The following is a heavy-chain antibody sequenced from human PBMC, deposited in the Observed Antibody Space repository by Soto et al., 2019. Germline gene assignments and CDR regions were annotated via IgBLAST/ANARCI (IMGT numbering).Heavy chain of an antibody. J-gene: IGHJ6*02. D-gene: IGHD6-25*01. CDR1: GYSFTSYW. CDR2: IYPGDSGT. V-gene: IGHV5-51*01. Sequence: PGESLKISCKGSGYSFTSYWIGWVRQMPGKGLEWMGIIYPGDSGTRYSPSFQGQVTISADKSISTAYLQWSSLKASDTAMYYCARFRAGYYYYYGMDVWGQGTTVTV. CDR3: ARFRAGYYYYYGMDV.